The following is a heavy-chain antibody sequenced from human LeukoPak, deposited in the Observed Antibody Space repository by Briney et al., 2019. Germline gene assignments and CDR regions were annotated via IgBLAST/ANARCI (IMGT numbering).Heavy chain of an antibody. Sequence: ASVKVSCKASGGTFSSYAISWVRQAPGQGLEWMGGIIPIFGTANYAQKFQGRVTITTDESTSTAYMELSSLRSEDTAVYYCATHNDFWSGYPNYYYMDVWGKGTTVTVSS. CDR2: IIPIFGTA. CDR1: GGTFSSYA. V-gene: IGHV1-69*05. J-gene: IGHJ6*03. D-gene: IGHD3-3*01. CDR3: ATHNDFWSGYPNYYYMDV.